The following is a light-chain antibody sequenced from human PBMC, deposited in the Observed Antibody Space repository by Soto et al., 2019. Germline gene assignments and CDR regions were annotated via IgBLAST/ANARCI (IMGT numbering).Light chain of an antibody. Sequence: DIQMTQSPSTLSGSVGDRVTITCRASQSISTYLYWYQQKPGKAPKLLIYAASSLETGVPSRFSGSGSGTDFTLTISSLQPEDFATYFCQQSYTTPFTFGPGTKVDIK. CDR1: QSISTY. CDR3: QQSYTTPFT. CDR2: AAS. V-gene: IGKV1-39*01. J-gene: IGKJ3*01.